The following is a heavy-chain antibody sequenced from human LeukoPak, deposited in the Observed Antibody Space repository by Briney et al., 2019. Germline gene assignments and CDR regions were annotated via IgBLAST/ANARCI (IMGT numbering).Heavy chain of an antibody. J-gene: IGHJ3*02. Sequence: ASVKVSCKASGYTFTGYYMHWVRQAPGQGLEWMGWINPNSGGTNYAQKFQGRVTMTRDMSTSTVYMELSSLRSEDTAVYYCARDLVYRDVGAFDIWGQGTMVTVSS. CDR1: GYTFTGYY. CDR3: ARDLVYRDVGAFDI. CDR2: INPNSGGT. V-gene: IGHV1-2*02. D-gene: IGHD3-16*02.